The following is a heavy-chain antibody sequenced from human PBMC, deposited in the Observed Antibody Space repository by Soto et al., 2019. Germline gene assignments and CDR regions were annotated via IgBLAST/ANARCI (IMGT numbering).Heavy chain of an antibody. CDR1: GSTFTSSA. CDR3: AAGTLGSYGYY. J-gene: IGHJ4*02. Sequence: GASVKVSCKASGSTFTSSAVQWVRQARGQRLEWIGWIVVGSGNTNYAQKFQERVTITRDMSTSTAYMELSSLRSEDTAVYYCAAGTLGSYGYYWGQGTLVTVSS. CDR2: IVVGSGNT. V-gene: IGHV1-58*01. D-gene: IGHD5-18*01.